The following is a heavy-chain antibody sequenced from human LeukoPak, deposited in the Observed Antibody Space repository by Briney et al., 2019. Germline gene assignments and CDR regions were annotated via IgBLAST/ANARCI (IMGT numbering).Heavy chain of an antibody. V-gene: IGHV3-48*02. D-gene: IGHD3-9*01. CDR2: ISSSSSTI. J-gene: IGHJ4*02. CDR1: GFTFSSYA. Sequence: GGSLRLSCAASGFTFSSYAMHWVRQAPGKGLEWVSYISSSSSTIYYADSVKGRFTISRDNAKNSLYLQMNSLRDEDTAVYYCARVRDLTGYYNLDYWGQGTLVTVSS. CDR3: ARVRDLTGYYNLDY.